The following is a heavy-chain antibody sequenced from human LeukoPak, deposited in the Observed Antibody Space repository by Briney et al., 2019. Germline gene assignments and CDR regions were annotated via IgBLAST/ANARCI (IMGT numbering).Heavy chain of an antibody. V-gene: IGHV4-59*01. CDR2: IYYSGST. CDR1: GGSISSYY. Sequence: SETLSLTCTVSGGSISSYYWSWIRQPPGKGLEWIGYIYYSGSTNYNPSLKSRVTISVDTSKNQFSLKLSSVTAADTAVYYCARAGGYYDSGGYYFVDYFDYWGQGTLVTVSS. J-gene: IGHJ4*02. CDR3: ARAGGYYDSGGYYFVDYFDY. D-gene: IGHD3-22*01.